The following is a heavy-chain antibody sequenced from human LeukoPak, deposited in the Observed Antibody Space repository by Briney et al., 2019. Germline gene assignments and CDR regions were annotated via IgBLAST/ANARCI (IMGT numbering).Heavy chain of an antibody. CDR1: GYTFTSYG. CDR3: ARHGIVVVVAATYYYYGMDV. D-gene: IGHD2-15*01. Sequence: ASVKVSCKASGYTFTSYGISWMRQAPGQGLEWMGWISAYNGNTNYAQKLQGRVTMTTDTSTSTAYMELRSLRSDDTAVYYCARHGIVVVVAATYYYYGMDVWGQGTTVTVSS. V-gene: IGHV1-18*01. J-gene: IGHJ6*02. CDR2: ISAYNGNT.